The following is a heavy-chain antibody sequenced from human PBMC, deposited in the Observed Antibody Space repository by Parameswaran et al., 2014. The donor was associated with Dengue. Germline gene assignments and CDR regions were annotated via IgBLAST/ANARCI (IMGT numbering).Heavy chain of an antibody. Sequence: VRQAPGKGLEWVANIKQDGSEKYYVDSVKGRFTISRDNAKNSLYLQMNSLRAEDTAVYYCARGFGVVTPYYFDYWGQGTLVTVSS. CDR2: IKQDGSEK. D-gene: IGHD3-3*01. CDR3: ARGFGVVTPYYFDY. V-gene: IGHV3-7*04. J-gene: IGHJ4*02.